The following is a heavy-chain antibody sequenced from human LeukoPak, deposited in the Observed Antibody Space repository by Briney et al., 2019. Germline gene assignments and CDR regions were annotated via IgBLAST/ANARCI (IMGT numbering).Heavy chain of an antibody. CDR3: ARDLRADYCGGDCYSFDY. V-gene: IGHV3-74*01. D-gene: IGHD2-21*02. Sequence: GGSLRLSCVASGFSLSGYWMYWVRQAPGKGLMYISRNNGDGSTTNYADVVKGRFSIPRDNSKNPVYLQLNSLRTEDTAVYYCARDLRADYCGGDCYSFDYWGQGTLVTVSS. J-gene: IGHJ4*02. CDR1: GFSLSGYW. CDR2: NNGDGSTT.